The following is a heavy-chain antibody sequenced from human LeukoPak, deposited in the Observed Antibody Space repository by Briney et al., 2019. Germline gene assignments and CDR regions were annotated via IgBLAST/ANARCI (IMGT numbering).Heavy chain of an antibody. CDR2: FDPEDGET. J-gene: IGHJ4*02. D-gene: IGHD1-26*01. Sequence: ASVEVSCKVSGYTLTELSMHWVRQAPGKGLEWMGGFDPEDGETIYAQKFQGRATMTEDTSTDTAYMELSSLRSEDTAVYYCATLPLNSGSYQAVDYWGQGTLVTVSS. CDR3: ATLPLNSGSYQAVDY. CDR1: GYTLTELS. V-gene: IGHV1-24*01.